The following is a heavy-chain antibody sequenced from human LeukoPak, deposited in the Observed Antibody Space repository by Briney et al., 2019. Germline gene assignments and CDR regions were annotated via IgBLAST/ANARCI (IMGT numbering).Heavy chain of an antibody. J-gene: IGHJ6*03. CDR3: ARGRYYYYMDV. Sequence: PGGSLRLSCAAFGFTFDNYAMSWVRQAPGKGLEWVSYISSSGSTIYYADSVKGRFTISRDNAKYSLYLQMNSLRAEDTAVYYCARGRYYYYMDVWGKGTTVTVSS. CDR1: GFTFDNYA. V-gene: IGHV3-48*01. CDR2: ISSSGSTI.